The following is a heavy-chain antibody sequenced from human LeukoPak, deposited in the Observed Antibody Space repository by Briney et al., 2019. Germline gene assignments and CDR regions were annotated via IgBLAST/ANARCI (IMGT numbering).Heavy chain of an antibody. CDR2: IYYSGNT. D-gene: IGHD6-13*01. J-gene: IGHJ3*02. Sequence: SETLSLTCTVSGGSIDYYYWSWSRQPPGKGLEWTGYIYYSGNTKYNPSLKSRVTISVDTSKNQFSLKLSSVTAADTAVYYCARHTALGTNDAFDIWGQGTMVTVSS. CDR1: GGSIDYYY. V-gene: IGHV4-59*08. CDR3: ARHTALGTNDAFDI.